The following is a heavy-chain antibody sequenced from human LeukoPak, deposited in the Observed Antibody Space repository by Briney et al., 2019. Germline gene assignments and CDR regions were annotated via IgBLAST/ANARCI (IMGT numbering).Heavy chain of an antibody. CDR1: GFTFRNYG. Sequence: PGTSLRLSCAASGFTFRNYGMHWVRQAPGKGLEWVASIRTDGGEKYHADSVQGRLSISRDNSKNTLYLQMDSLRAEDTALYYCARIGYSTSWANFGYWGQGTLVTVSS. CDR3: ARIGYSTSWANFGY. J-gene: IGHJ4*02. D-gene: IGHD6-13*01. V-gene: IGHV3-33*01. CDR2: IRTDGGEK.